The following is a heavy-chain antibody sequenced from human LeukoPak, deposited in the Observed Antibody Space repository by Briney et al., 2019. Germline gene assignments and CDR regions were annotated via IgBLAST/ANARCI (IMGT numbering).Heavy chain of an antibody. Sequence: GGTLRLSCAASGFTFSSYGMSWVRQAPGKGLEWVSAISGSGGSTYYADSVKGRVTISRDNSKNTLYLQMNSLRAEDTAVYYCAKDSEVRYDYVWGSYSPRAFDIWGQGTMVTVSS. CDR1: GFTFSSYG. J-gene: IGHJ3*02. V-gene: IGHV3-23*01. CDR3: AKDSEVRYDYVWGSYSPRAFDI. D-gene: IGHD3-16*01. CDR2: ISGSGGST.